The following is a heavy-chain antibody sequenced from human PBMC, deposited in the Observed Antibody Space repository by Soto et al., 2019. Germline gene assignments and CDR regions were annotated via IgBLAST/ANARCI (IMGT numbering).Heavy chain of an antibody. CDR2: MNPNSGNT. J-gene: IGHJ4*02. Sequence: ASVKVSCKASGYTFTSYDINWVRQATGQGLEWMGWMNPNSGNTGYAQKFQGRVTMTRNTSISTAYMELSSLRSDDTAVYFCATSVNTGSPSTFYYWGPGALVTVSS. V-gene: IGHV1-8*01. CDR3: ATSVNTGSPSTFYY. D-gene: IGHD1-26*01. CDR1: GYTFTSYD.